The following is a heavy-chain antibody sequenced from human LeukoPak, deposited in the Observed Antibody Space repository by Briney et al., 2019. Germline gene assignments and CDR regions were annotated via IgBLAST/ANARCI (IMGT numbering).Heavy chain of an antibody. J-gene: IGHJ6*02. CDR2: INEDGSTT. CDR3: ARDAVDTANAV. CDR1: GFTFSSNW. V-gene: IGHV3-74*01. Sequence: GGSLRLSCAASGFTFSSNWMHWVRQAPGKGLVWVSRINEDGSTTNYADSVKGRSTIFRDNAKNTLYLQMNSLGAEDTAVYYCARDAVDTANAVWGQGTTVTVSS. D-gene: IGHD5-18*01.